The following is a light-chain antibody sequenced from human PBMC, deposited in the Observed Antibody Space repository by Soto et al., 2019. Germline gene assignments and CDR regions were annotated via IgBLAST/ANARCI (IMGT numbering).Light chain of an antibody. CDR3: QVWDSSSDHVV. J-gene: IGLJ2*01. CDR1: NIGSKS. V-gene: IGLV3-21*04. Sequence: SYELTQPPSVSVAPGKTATLTCGGNNIGSKSVHWYQQKPGQAPVVVIYYDSDRPSGIPERFSGSNSGNTATLTISRVEAGDEADYYCQVWDSSSDHVVFGGGTKLTVL. CDR2: YDS.